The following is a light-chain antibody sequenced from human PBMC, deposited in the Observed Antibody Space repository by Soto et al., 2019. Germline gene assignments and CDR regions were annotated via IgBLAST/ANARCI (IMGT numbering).Light chain of an antibody. Sequence: EIVLTQSPGTLSLSPGERATLSCRASQRVSSSYLAWYQQKPGQAPRLLLYGASSRATGIPDRFSGSGSGTDFTLTISRLEPEYVAVYYCQQYCSSPRTFGQGTKVEIK. CDR1: QRVSSSY. J-gene: IGKJ1*01. CDR3: QQYCSSPRT. V-gene: IGKV3-20*01. CDR2: GAS.